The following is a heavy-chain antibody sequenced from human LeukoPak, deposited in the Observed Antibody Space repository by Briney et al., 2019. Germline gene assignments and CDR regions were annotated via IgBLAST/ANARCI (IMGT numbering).Heavy chain of an antibody. V-gene: IGHV4-38-2*01. CDR2: IYHSGST. CDR1: GYSISSGYY. J-gene: IGHJ4*02. D-gene: IGHD3-10*01. CDR3: ARCLWFGENFDY. Sequence: TSETLSLTCAVSGYSISSGYYWGWIRQPPGKGLEWIGSIYHSGSTYYNPSLKSRVTISVDTSKNQFSPMLSSVTAADTAVYYCARCLWFGENFDYWGQGTLVTVSS.